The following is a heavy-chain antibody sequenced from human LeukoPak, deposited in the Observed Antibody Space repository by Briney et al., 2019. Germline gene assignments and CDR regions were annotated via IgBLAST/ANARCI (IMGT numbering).Heavy chain of an antibody. CDR3: ARTTVTTVTWGMDV. Sequence: SETLSLTCTVSGGSISSYYWSWIRQPPGKGLEWIGYIYYSGSTNYNPSLKSRVTISADTSKNQFSLKLSSVTAADTAVYYCARTTVTTVTWGMDVWGQGTTVTVSS. CDR1: GGSISSYY. CDR2: IYYSGST. D-gene: IGHD4-17*01. J-gene: IGHJ6*02. V-gene: IGHV4-59*01.